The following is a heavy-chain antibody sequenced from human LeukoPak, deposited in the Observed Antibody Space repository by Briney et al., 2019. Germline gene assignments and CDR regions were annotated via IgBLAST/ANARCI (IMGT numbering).Heavy chain of an antibody. V-gene: IGHV1-2*02. CDR3: ARSPDILTGENFDY. D-gene: IGHD3-9*01. Sequence: ASVKVSCKASGYTFTGYYMHWVRQAPGQGLEWMGWINLNSGGTNYAQKFQGRVTMTRDTPISTAYMELSRLRSGDTAVYYCARSPDILTGENFDYWGQGTLVTVSS. J-gene: IGHJ4*02. CDR2: INLNSGGT. CDR1: GYTFTGYY.